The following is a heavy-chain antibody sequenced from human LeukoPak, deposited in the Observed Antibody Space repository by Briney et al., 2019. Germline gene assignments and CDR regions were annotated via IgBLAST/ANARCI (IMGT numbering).Heavy chain of an antibody. J-gene: IGHJ4*02. CDR1: GYTFTDYY. V-gene: IGHV1-2*02. CDR2: INPNSGGT. D-gene: IGHD6-19*01. Sequence: ASVKVSCKASGYTFTDYYIHWVRQAPGQGLEWMGWINPNSGGTNYAQKFQGRVTMTRDTSISTAYMELSRLRSDDTAVYYCARDPLPGVAVARVFDYWGQGTLVTVSS. CDR3: ARDPLPGVAVARVFDY.